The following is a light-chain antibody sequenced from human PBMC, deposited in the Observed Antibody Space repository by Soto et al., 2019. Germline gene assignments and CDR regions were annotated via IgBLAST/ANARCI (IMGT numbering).Light chain of an antibody. Sequence: DIVMTQSPATLSVSLGERAALSCRASQSVSSNLAWYQQKRGQAPRLLMYGASTRATGIPVRFSGSGSGTEFTLIISRLQSEDFAVYYCQQYNDWPRTFGRGTKVEIK. V-gene: IGKV3-15*01. CDR1: QSVSSN. CDR2: GAS. J-gene: IGKJ1*01. CDR3: QQYNDWPRT.